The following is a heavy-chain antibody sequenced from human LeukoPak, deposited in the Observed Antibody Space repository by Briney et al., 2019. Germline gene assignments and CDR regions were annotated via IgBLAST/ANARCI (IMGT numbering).Heavy chain of an antibody. D-gene: IGHD6-13*01. CDR3: ASAVAEAYSDY. Sequence: SVKVSCKASGGTFSSYAISWVRQAPGQGLEWMGRIIPIFGIANYAQKFQGRVTITADKSTSTAYMELSSLRSEDTAVYYCASAVAEAYSDYWGQGTLVPVAS. J-gene: IGHJ4*02. CDR2: IIPIFGIA. CDR1: GGTFSSYA. V-gene: IGHV1-69*04.